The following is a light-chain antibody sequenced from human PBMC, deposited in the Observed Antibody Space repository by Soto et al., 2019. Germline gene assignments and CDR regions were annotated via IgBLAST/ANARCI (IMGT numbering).Light chain of an antibody. J-gene: IGKJ1*01. V-gene: IGKV1-17*01. CDR1: QGIRND. CDR2: GAS. Sequence: DIQMTQSPSSLSASVGDRVTITCRASQGIRNDLAWYQQKPGKAPKRLIYGASSLQSGVPSRFSGSGSGTEFTLAFSGLQPEDFATYYCLQHNSYPQTLGQGTKVEIK. CDR3: LQHNSYPQT.